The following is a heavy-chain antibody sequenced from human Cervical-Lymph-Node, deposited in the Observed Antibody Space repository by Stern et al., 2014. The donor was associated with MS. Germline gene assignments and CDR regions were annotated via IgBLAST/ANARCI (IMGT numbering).Heavy chain of an antibody. Sequence: QVQLVQSGAAVEKPGASLKVSCKASGYTFSDYYIHWVRQAPGQGLEWMGWINPKSGCTNYVQKFQGRVTMTSDTSIDTADMELNSLTSDDTAMFYCARGGATRYNMDVWGQGTTVIVSS. J-gene: IGHJ6*02. CDR3: ARGGATRYNMDV. D-gene: IGHD1-26*01. CDR1: GYTFSDYY. V-gene: IGHV1-2*02. CDR2: INPKSGCT.